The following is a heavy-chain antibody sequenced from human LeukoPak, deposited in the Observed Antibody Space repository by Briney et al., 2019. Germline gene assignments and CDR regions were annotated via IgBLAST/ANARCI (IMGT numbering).Heavy chain of an antibody. CDR1: GYTFTSYD. D-gene: IGHD3-3*01. CDR2: MNPNSGNT. CDR3: ARAEPYYDFWSGYYYYYYYNMDV. Sequence: ASVKVSCKASGYTFTSYDINWVRQATGQGLEWMGWMNPNSGNTGYAQKFQGRVTITRNTSISTAYMELSSLRSEDTAVYYCARAEPYYDFWSGYYYYYYYNMDVWGKGTTVTVSS. V-gene: IGHV1-8*03. J-gene: IGHJ6*03.